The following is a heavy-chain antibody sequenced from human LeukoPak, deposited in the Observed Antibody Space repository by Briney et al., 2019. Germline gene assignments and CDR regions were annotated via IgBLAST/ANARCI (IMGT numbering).Heavy chain of an antibody. J-gene: IGHJ4*02. Sequence: PSETLSLTCTVSGGSISSSSYYWGWIRQPPGKGLEWIGSIYYSGSTYYNPSLKSRVTISVDTSKNQFSLKLSSVTAADTAVYYCARDDTAMVRFDYWGQGTLVTVSS. CDR3: ARDDTAMVRFDY. V-gene: IGHV4-39*01. D-gene: IGHD5-18*01. CDR2: IYYSGST. CDR1: GGSISSSSYY.